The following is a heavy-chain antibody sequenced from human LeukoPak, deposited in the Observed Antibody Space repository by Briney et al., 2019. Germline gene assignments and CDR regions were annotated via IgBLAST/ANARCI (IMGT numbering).Heavy chain of an antibody. Sequence: SETLSLTCTVSGGSISSYYWSWIRQPPGKGLEWIGYIYYSGSTNYNPSLKSRVTISVDRSKNQFSLKLSSVTAADTAVYYCARVKYDILTGFLFDYWGQGTLVTVSS. J-gene: IGHJ4*02. CDR3: ARVKYDILTGFLFDY. CDR1: GGSISSYY. V-gene: IGHV4-59*01. D-gene: IGHD3-9*01. CDR2: IYYSGST.